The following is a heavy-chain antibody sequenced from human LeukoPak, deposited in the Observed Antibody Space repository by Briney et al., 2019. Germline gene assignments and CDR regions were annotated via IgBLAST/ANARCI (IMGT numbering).Heavy chain of an antibody. Sequence: GGSLRLSCAASGFTFNSYSMNWVGQAPGKGLEGVSSISSSSTYIYYADSVKGRFTISRDNAKNSLYLQMNSLRAEDTAVYYCARGGTSSSWYVVDYWGQGTLVTVSS. D-gene: IGHD6-13*01. CDR1: GFTFNSYS. V-gene: IGHV3-21*01. CDR2: ISSSSTYI. CDR3: ARGGTSSSWYVVDY. J-gene: IGHJ4*02.